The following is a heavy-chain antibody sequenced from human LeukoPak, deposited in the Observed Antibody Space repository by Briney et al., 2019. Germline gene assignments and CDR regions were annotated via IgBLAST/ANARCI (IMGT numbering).Heavy chain of an antibody. V-gene: IGHV4-30-4*01. CDR1: GGSISSGDYS. CDR2: IYYSGST. CDR3: ATERARGGDSFDY. Sequence: PSQTLSLTCTVSGGSISSGDYSWSWIRQPPGKGLEWIGYIYYSGSTYYNPSLKSRVTISGDTSKNQFSLKLSSVTAADTAVYYCATERARGGDSFDYWGQGTLVTVSS. D-gene: IGHD3-10*01. J-gene: IGHJ4*02.